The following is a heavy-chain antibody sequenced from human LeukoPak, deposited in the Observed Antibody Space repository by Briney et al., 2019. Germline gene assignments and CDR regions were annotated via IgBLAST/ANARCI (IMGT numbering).Heavy chain of an antibody. CDR1: GFTFSSYS. CDR3: ARETNGDSYYYYYGMDV. V-gene: IGHV3-21*01. D-gene: IGHD4-17*01. Sequence: PGGPLRLSCAASGFTFSSYSMNWVRQAPGKGLEWVSSISSSSSYIYYADSVKGRFTISRDNAKNSLYLQMNSLRAEDTAVYYCARETNGDSYYYYYGMDVWGQGTTVTVSS. J-gene: IGHJ6*02. CDR2: ISSSSSYI.